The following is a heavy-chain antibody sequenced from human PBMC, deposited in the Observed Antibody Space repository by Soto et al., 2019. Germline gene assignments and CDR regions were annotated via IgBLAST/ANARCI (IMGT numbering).Heavy chain of an antibody. CDR2: IIPIFGTA. CDR3: ARVEYSSPRAYYYYGMDV. Sequence: SVKVSCKASGGTFSSYAISCVRQAPGQGLEWMGGIIPIFGTANYAQKFQGRVTITADESTSTAYMELSSLRSEDTAVYYCARVEYSSPRAYYYYGMDVWGQGTTVTVSS. V-gene: IGHV1-69*13. D-gene: IGHD6-6*01. CDR1: GGTFSSYA. J-gene: IGHJ6*02.